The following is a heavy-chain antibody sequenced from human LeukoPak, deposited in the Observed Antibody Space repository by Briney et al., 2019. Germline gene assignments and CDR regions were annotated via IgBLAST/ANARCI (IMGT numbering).Heavy chain of an antibody. CDR3: ARDGLGSGWYSVWFDH. V-gene: IGHV4-4*07. CDR2: IYSSGST. Sequence: SSETLSLTCTVSGGSISSYYWSWIRQPAGKGLEWIGRIYSSGSTNYNPSLESRVTMSIDTSKNQFSLKLSSVTAADTAMYYCARDGLGSGWYSVWFDHWGQGTLVTVSS. J-gene: IGHJ5*02. CDR1: GGSISSYY. D-gene: IGHD6-19*01.